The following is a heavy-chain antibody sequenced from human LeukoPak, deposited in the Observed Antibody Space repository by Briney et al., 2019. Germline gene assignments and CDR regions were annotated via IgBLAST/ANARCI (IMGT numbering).Heavy chain of an antibody. D-gene: IGHD3-22*01. CDR1: GYTFTSYG. CDR2: ISAYNGNT. Sequence: ASVKVSCKASGYTFTSYGISWVRQAPGQGLEWMGWISAYNGNTNYAQKLQGRVTMTTDTSTSTAYMELRSLRSDDTAVYYCARDRDSSGSTYYYYGMDVWGQGTTVTVSS. CDR3: ARDRDSSGSTYYYYGMDV. J-gene: IGHJ6*02. V-gene: IGHV1-18*01.